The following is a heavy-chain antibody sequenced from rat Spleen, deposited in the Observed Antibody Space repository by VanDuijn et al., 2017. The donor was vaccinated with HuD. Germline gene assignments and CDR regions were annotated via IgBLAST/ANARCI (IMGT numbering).Heavy chain of an antibody. D-gene: IGHD4-2*01. V-gene: IGHV5-31*01. CDR3: TRDWSGSSDY. CDR1: GFTFNNSW. J-gene: IGHJ2*01. CDR2: ITNTGGST. Sequence: EVQLVESGGGLVQPGRSLNLSCVASGFTFNNSWMTWIRQAPGKGLDWVASITNTGGSTYYPDSVKGRFTISRDNAESTLYLQMNSLRSEDTATYYCTRDWSGSSDYWGQGVMVTVSS.